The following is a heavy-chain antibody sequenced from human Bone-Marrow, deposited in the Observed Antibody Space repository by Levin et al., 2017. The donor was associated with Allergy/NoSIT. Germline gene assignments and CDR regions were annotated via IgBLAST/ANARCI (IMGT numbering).Heavy chain of an antibody. V-gene: IGHV1-24*01. D-gene: IGHD5-18*01. CDR3: SSHRLDTTMVTTGGFDL. CDR2: FEPEDGET. J-gene: IGHJ4*02. CDR1: GYTLSEIS. Sequence: ASVKVSCKVSGYTLSEISIHWVRQAPGKGLEWMGGFEPEDGETVYAQQIQGRVTMTEDTSTETAYMELSSLRSEDTAVYYCSSHRLDTTMVTTGGFDLWGQGTLVTVSS.